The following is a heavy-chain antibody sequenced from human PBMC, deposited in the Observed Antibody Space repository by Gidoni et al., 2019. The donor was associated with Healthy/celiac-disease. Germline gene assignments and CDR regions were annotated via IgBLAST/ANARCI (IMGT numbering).Heavy chain of an antibody. D-gene: IGHD3-10*01. CDR3: ARVSETYGMDV. CDR2: IYYCGST. Sequence: LQLQESGPGLVKPSETLSLTCTVSGGSISKSSYHWGWIRQPPGKGLEWIGSIYYCGSTYYNPSRKRRVTISVDTSKNQFSLKLSAVAAADTAVYYCARVSETYGMDVWGQGTTVTVSS. CDR1: GGSISKSSYH. J-gene: IGHJ6*02. V-gene: IGHV4-39*07.